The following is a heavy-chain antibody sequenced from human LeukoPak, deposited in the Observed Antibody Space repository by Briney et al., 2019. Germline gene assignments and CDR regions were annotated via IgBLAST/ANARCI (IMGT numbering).Heavy chain of an antibody. Sequence: GGSLRLSCAASGFTFNDYYMSWIRQAPGKGLEWVSAISGSGGSTYYADSVKGRFTIFRDNSKNTLYLQMNSLRAEDTAVYYCAKVERVRGVTTYYFDYWGQGTLVTVPS. V-gene: IGHV3-23*01. D-gene: IGHD3-10*01. CDR3: AKVERVRGVTTYYFDY. J-gene: IGHJ4*02. CDR1: GFTFNDYY. CDR2: ISGSGGST.